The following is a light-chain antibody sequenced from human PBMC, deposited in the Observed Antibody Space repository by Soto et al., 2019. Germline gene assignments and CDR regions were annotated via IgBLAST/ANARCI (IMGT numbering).Light chain of an antibody. CDR1: SSDVGAYNY. J-gene: IGLJ2*01. Sequence: QSALTQPASVSGSPGQSITISCTGTSSDVGAYNYVSWYQHHPGKAPKLMIYDVSNRPSGVSNRFSGSKSGNTASLTISGLQAEDEADYYCNSFTTSSTLVFGGGTQLTVL. CDR3: NSFTTSSTLV. V-gene: IGLV2-14*03. CDR2: DVS.